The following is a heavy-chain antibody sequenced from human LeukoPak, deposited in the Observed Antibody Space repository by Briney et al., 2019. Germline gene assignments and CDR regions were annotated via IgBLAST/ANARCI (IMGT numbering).Heavy chain of an antibody. D-gene: IGHD1/OR15-1a*01. CDR2: INRAGTTE. CDR3: ARGEQLNYFAY. V-gene: IGHV3-48*03. CDR1: GFSFSRYE. J-gene: IGHJ4*02. Sequence: GGSLRLSCAASGFSFSRYEMSWVRQAPGKGLEWVSYINRAGTTEEYADSVKGRFTISRDNAKNSLYLQMYSLRAEDTAVYCARGEQLNYFAYWGQGTLVTVSS.